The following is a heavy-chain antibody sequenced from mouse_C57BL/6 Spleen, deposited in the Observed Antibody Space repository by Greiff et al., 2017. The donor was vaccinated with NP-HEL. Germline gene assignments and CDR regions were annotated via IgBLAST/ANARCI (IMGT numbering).Heavy chain of an antibody. CDR2: ISYDGSN. Sequence: ESGPGLVKPSQSLSLTCSVTGYSITSGYYWNWIRQFPGNKLEWMGYISYDGSNNYNPSLKNRISITRDTSKNQFFLKLNSVTTEDTATYYCARDSSVDPFYYAMDYWGQGTSVTVSS. CDR1: GYSITSGYY. J-gene: IGHJ4*01. D-gene: IGHD3-2*02. CDR3: ARDSSVDPFYYAMDY. V-gene: IGHV3-6*01.